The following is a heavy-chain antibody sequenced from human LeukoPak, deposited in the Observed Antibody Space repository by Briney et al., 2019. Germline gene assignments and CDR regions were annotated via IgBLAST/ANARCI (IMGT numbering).Heavy chain of an antibody. J-gene: IGHJ4*02. CDR3: AGEEEWRNYIDD. CDR2: IIPILGIG. CDR1: GGSFRNSG. Sequence: EASVKVSCKTSGGSFRNSGFTWVRQAPGQGLEWMGRIIPILGIGTYAQNLQGRVTITADKSTSTVYMELSSLRSEDTAVYYCAGEEEWRNYIDDWGQGTLVTVSS. V-gene: IGHV1-69*04. D-gene: IGHD3-3*01.